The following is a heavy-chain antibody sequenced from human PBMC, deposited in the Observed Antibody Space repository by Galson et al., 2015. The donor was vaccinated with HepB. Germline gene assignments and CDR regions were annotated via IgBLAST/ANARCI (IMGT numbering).Heavy chain of an antibody. Sequence: SVKVSCKASGYTFTSYGISWVRQAPGQGLEWMGWISAYNGNTNYAQKLQGRVTMTTDTSTSTAYMGLRSLRSDDTAVYYCARGENGWGFGELLSTHFDYWGQGTLVTVSS. CDR2: ISAYNGNT. V-gene: IGHV1-18*01. D-gene: IGHD3-10*01. CDR3: ARGENGWGFGELLSTHFDY. J-gene: IGHJ4*02. CDR1: GYTFTSYG.